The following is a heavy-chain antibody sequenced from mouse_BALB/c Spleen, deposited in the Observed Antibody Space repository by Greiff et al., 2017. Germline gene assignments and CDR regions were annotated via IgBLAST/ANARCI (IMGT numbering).Heavy chain of an antibody. CDR2: ISSGSSTI. J-gene: IGHJ4*01. D-gene: IGHD1-2*01. Sequence: QGVESGGGLVQPGGSRKLSCAASGFTFSSFGMHWVRQAPEKGLEWVAYISSGSSTIYYADTVKGRFTISRDNPKNTLFLQMTSLRSEDTAMYYCARRITTATDYAMDYWGQGTSVTVSS. CDR1: GFTFSSFG. V-gene: IGHV5-17*02. CDR3: ARRITTATDYAMDY.